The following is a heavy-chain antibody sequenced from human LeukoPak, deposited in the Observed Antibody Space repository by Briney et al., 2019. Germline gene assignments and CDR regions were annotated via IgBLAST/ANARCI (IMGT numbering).Heavy chain of an antibody. CDR3: ARNTGLGAFDI. D-gene: IGHD1-1*01. CDR2: IWYDGSNK. Sequence: GGSLRLSCAASGFTFSSYGMHWVRQAPGKGQEWVTVIWYDGSNKFYADSVKGRFTISRDNSKNTLYLQMNSLRAEDTAVYYCARNTGLGAFDIWGQGTMVTVFS. J-gene: IGHJ3*02. CDR1: GFTFSSYG. V-gene: IGHV3-33*01.